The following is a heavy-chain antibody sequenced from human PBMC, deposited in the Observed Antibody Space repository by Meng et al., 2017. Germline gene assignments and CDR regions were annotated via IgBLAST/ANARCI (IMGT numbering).Heavy chain of an antibody. CDR2: IYSGGST. J-gene: IGHJ4*02. CDR1: GFTVSSNY. CDR3: ARVIVGAMGG. Sequence: GESLKISCAASGFTVSSNYMSWVRQAPGKGLEWDSVIYSGGSTYYADSVKGRFTISRDNSKNTLYRQMNSLRAEDTAVYYCARVIVGAMGGWGQGTLVTVSS. D-gene: IGHD1-26*01. V-gene: IGHV3-66*02.